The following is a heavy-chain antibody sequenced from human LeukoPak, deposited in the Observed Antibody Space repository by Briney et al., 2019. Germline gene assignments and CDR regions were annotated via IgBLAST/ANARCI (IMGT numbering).Heavy chain of an antibody. Sequence: PGGSLRLSCAASGFTFSNYGMHWVRQAPGKGLEWVALIRYDGSKKDYGDSVKGRFTISRDNSKNMVYLQMNSLRVEDTAMYYCVRTGETERFGYWGQGALVTVSS. CDR2: IRYDGSKK. D-gene: IGHD3/OR15-3a*01. V-gene: IGHV3-30*02. CDR3: VRTGETERFGY. CDR1: GFTFSNYG. J-gene: IGHJ4*02.